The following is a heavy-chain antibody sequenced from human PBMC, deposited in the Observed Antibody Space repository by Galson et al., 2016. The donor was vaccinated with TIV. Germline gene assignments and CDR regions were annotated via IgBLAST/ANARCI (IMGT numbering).Heavy chain of an antibody. CDR2: ISYDGSNK. Sequence: SLRLSCAASGFTFSDEAMHWVRQAPGKGLEWVAVISYDGSNKFYADSVKGRFTISRDNSKNTLYLQTSSLRPGDTAVYYCAKEVERRLPYWGQGTLVTVSS. D-gene: IGHD1-1*01. CDR1: GFTFSDEA. CDR3: AKEVERRLPY. J-gene: IGHJ4*02. V-gene: IGHV3-30-3*01.